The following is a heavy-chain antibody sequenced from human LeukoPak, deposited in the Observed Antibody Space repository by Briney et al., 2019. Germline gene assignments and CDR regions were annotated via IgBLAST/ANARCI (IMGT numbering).Heavy chain of an antibody. V-gene: IGHV3-7*01. D-gene: IGHD6-13*01. CDR2: INHDATEK. Sequence: GSLRLSRVTSGFSLDSHWKNWVRQAPGRGLEWVANINHDATEKYYVDSVKGRFTISRDNAKKSLYLQMNRLRADDTAVYHCARVRSAAAGPLDYWGQGTLVTVSS. CDR1: GFSLDSHW. J-gene: IGHJ4*02. CDR3: ARVRSAAAGPLDY.